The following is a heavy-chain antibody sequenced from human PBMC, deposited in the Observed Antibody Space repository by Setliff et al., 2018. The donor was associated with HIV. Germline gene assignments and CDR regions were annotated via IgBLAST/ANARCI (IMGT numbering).Heavy chain of an antibody. CDR1: GFLFNRYS. Sequence: GGSLRLSCSASGFLFNRYSLNWVRQVPGRGPEWVTSISNSSRYYWVKARYGDSVGGRFTISGDYAKNSVYLQMNSLRVEDSAVYYCAREVLRGGDDAFGLWGRGTVVTVSS. CDR2: ISNSSRYY. D-gene: IGHD3-10*01. V-gene: IGHV3-21*01. J-gene: IGHJ3*01. CDR3: AREVLRGGDDAFGL.